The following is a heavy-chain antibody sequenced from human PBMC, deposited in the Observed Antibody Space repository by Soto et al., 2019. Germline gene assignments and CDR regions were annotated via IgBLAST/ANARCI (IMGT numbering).Heavy chain of an antibody. CDR1: GFTFSNAW. V-gene: IGHV3-15*07. J-gene: IGHJ6*02. CDR3: TTDSSDVYYYYGMDV. Sequence: PGGSLRLSCAASGFTFSNAWMNWVRQAPGKGLEWVGRIKSKTDGGTTDYAAPVKGRFTISRDDSKNTLYLQMNSLKTEDTAVYYCTTDSSDVYYYYGMDVWGQGTTVTVSS. CDR2: IKSKTDGGTT.